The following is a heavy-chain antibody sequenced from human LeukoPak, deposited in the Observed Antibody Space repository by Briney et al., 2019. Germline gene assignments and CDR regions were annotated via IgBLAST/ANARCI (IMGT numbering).Heavy chain of an antibody. J-gene: IGHJ4*02. Sequence: ASVKVSCKASGYTFTGYYMHWVRQAPGQGLEWMGWINPNSGGTNCAQKFQGRVTMTRDTSISTAYMELSRLRSDDTAVYYCARTIAAAGTGRYYFDYWGQGTLVTVSS. V-gene: IGHV1-2*02. D-gene: IGHD6-13*01. CDR3: ARTIAAAGTGRYYFDY. CDR1: GYTFTGYY. CDR2: INPNSGGT.